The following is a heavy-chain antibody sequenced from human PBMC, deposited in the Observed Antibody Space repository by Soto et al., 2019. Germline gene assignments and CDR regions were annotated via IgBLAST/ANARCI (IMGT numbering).Heavy chain of an antibody. J-gene: IGHJ3*02. V-gene: IGHV3-21*01. CDR1: GFTFSSYS. CDR3: ARWYYYDSSGYYQTTCAFDI. CDR2: ISSSSSYI. D-gene: IGHD3-22*01. Sequence: PGGSLRLSCAASGFTFSSYSMNWVRQAPGKGLEWVSSISSSSSYIYYADSVKGRFAISRDNAKNSLYLQMNSLRAEDTAVYYCARWYYYDSSGYYQTTCAFDIWGQGTMVTVSS.